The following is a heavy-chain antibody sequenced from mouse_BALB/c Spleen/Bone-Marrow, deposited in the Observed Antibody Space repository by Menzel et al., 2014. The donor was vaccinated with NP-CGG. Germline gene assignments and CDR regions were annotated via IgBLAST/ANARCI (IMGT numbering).Heavy chain of an antibody. CDR2: ISSGGSYT. V-gene: IGHV5-9-3*01. CDR3: ARKSYYDYDGRPWFAY. Sequence: EVQLVESGGGLVKPGGSLKLSCAASGFTFSSYAMSWVRQTPGKRLEWVATISSGGSYTYYPDSVKGRFTISRDNAKNTLYLQMSSLRSEDTAMYYCARKSYYDYDGRPWFAYWGPGTLVTVSA. CDR1: GFTFSSYA. D-gene: IGHD2-4*01. J-gene: IGHJ3*01.